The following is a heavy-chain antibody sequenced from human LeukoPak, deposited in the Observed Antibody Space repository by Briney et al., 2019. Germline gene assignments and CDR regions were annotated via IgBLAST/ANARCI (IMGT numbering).Heavy chain of an antibody. V-gene: IGHV3-30*04. CDR1: GFTFSSYA. J-gene: IGHJ3*02. CDR2: ISYDGSNK. Sequence: PGRSLRHSCAASGFTFSSYAMHWVRQAPGKGLEWVAVISYDGSNKYYADSVKGRFTISRDNSKNTLYLQMNSLRAEDTAVYYCARWSSDYVWGSYRHTSFDAFDIWGQGTKVTVSS. D-gene: IGHD3-16*02. CDR3: ARWSSDYVWGSYRHTSFDAFDI.